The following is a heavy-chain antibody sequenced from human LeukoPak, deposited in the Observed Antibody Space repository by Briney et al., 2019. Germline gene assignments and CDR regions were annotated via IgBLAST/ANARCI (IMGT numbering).Heavy chain of an antibody. D-gene: IGHD3-3*01. CDR1: GYTFTSYG. CDR2: ISAYNGNT. V-gene: IGHV1-18*01. CDR3: ARDSQYYDFWSGNWFDP. Sequence: ASVKVSRKASGYTFTSYGISWVRQAPGQGLEWMGWISAYNGNTNYAQKLQGRVTMTTDTSTSTAYMELRSLRSDDTAVYHCARDSQYYDFWSGNWFDPWGQGTLVTVSS. J-gene: IGHJ5*02.